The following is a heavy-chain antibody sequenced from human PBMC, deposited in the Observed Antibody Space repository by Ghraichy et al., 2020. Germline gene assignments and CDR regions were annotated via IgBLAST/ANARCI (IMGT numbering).Heavy chain of an antibody. CDR1: GGSFSGYY. V-gene: IGHV4-34*01. J-gene: IGHJ1*01. Sequence: SQTLSLTCAVYGGSFSGYYWSWIRQPPGKGLEWIGEINHSGSTNYNPSLKSRVTISVDTSKNQFSLKLSSVTAADTAVYYCARLKGGSGYYAEYFPHWGQGTLVTVSS. CDR3: ARLKGGSGYYAEYFPH. D-gene: IGHD3-22*01. CDR2: INHSGST.